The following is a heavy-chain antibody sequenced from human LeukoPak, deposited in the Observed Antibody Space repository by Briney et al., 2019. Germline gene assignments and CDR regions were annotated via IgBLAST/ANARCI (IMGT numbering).Heavy chain of an antibody. J-gene: IGHJ5*02. V-gene: IGHV4-34*01. CDR3: ARALIITIFGVVRQNWFDP. CDR2: INHSGST. CDR1: GGSFSGYY. D-gene: IGHD3-3*01. Sequence: PSETLSLTCAVHGGSFSGYYWSWIRQPPGKGLEWIGEINHSGSTNYNPSLKSRVTISVDTSKNQFSLKLSSVTAADTAVYYCARALIITIFGVVRQNWFDPWGQGTLVTVSS.